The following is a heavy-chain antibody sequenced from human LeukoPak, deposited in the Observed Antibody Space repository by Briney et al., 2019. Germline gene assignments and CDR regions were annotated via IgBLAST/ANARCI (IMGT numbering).Heavy chain of an antibody. CDR2: MNPNSGNT. V-gene: IGHV1-8*01. CDR3: ARVDY. J-gene: IGHJ4*02. Sequence: GASVKVSCKASGFTFSSYDMNWVRQATGQGLEWMGWMNPNSGNTGYAQKFQGRVTMTRDSSRSTAYMELSSLRSEDAAVYYCARVDYWGQGTLVTVSS. CDR1: GFTFSSYD.